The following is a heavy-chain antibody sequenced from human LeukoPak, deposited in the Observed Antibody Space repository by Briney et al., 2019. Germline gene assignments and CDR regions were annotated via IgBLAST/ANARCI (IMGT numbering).Heavy chain of an antibody. CDR3: ARGGSHHAFDI. D-gene: IGHD3-16*01. V-gene: IGHV3-7*01. CDR1: GFTVDTYW. CDR2: IKEDGTRK. J-gene: IGHJ3*02. Sequence: GGSLRLSCVASGFTVDTYWMSWVRQAPGKGLDWVAHIKEDGTRKYYVDSVRGRFTISRDNAKNSLFLQMNSLRVEDTAVYYCARGGSHHAFDIWGQGTMVTVSS.